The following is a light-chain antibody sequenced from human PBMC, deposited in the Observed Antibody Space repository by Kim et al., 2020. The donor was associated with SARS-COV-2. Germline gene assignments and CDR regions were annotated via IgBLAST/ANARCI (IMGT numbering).Light chain of an antibody. CDR1: QDISHN. CDR3: QQYDNLPWT. CDR2: DAS. V-gene: IGKV1-33*01. Sequence: DIQMTQSPSSLSAAVGDRVTITCQASQDISHNLNWYQHKPGEGPKLLIYDASNLETGVPSRLSGSGSGTDFTFTISSLQPEDIAIYYCQQYDNLPWTFGPGTKVDIK. J-gene: IGKJ1*01.